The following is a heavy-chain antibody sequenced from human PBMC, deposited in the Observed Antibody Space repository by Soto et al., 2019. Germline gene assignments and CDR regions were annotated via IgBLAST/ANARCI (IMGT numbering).Heavy chain of an antibody. D-gene: IGHD6-13*01. J-gene: IGHJ4*02. Sequence: EVQLLESGGGLVQPGGSLVLSCAASGFTFSSYAMSWVRQAPGKGLEWVSSISGGGNDAYYADSVKGRFTISRDNSRNTLYLQMNSLRADDTAVHYCARSLFLASTGIEPFDCWGREPWSPSP. CDR1: GFTFSSYA. CDR2: ISGGGNDA. V-gene: IGHV3-23*01. CDR3: ARSLFLASTGIEPFDC.